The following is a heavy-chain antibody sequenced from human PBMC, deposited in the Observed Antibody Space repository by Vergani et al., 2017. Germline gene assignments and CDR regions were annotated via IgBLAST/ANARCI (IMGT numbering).Heavy chain of an antibody. D-gene: IGHD3-16*01. CDR3: AKHFRGWGIDY. CDR2: IQFDGSNQ. Sequence: QVQLVESGGGVVQRGGSLRLSCATSGFTLSNYDMQWIRQGPGKGLEFVAFIQFDGSNQYYAASVKGRFTLSRDFSKTTLYLQMNSLRTDDTATYYCAKHFRGWGIDYWGQGTQVIVSS. J-gene: IGHJ4*02. V-gene: IGHV3-30*02. CDR1: GFTLSNYD.